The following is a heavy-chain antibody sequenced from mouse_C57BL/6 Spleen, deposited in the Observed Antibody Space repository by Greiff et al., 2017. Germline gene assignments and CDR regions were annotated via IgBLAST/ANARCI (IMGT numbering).Heavy chain of an antibody. V-gene: IGHV1-82*01. CDR1: GYAFSSSW. J-gene: IGHJ2*01. Sequence: VQLVESGPELVKPGASVKISCKASGYAFSSSWMNWVKQRPGKGLEWIGRIYPGDGDTNYNGKFKGKATLTADKSSSTAYMQLSSLTSEDSAVYFCARYYGSHFDDWGKGTTLTASS. CDR2: IYPGDGDT. D-gene: IGHD1-1*01. CDR3: ARYYGSHFDD.